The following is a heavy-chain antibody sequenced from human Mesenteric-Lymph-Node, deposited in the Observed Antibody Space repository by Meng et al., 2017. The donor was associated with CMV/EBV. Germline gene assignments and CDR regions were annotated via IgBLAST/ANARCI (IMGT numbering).Heavy chain of an antibody. CDR2: ISSTSDYI. J-gene: IGHJ4*02. Sequence: LSFASSGFTFSFYCLTWVRQAPGKGLEWVSVISSTSDYIHYADSVKGRFTISRDNAKNSLYLQMNSLRADDTAVYYCTRDGDGFFDYWGQGTLVTVSS. CDR3: TRDGDGFFDY. V-gene: IGHV3-21*01. CDR1: GFTFSFYC. D-gene: IGHD7-27*01.